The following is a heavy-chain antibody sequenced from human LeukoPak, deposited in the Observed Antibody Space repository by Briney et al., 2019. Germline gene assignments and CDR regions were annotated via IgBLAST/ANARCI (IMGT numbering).Heavy chain of an antibody. V-gene: IGHV1-2*02. CDR3: ARDRQWLVIGYDAFDI. Sequence: ASVKVSCKASGYTFTGYYMHWVRQAPGQGLEWMGWINPNSGGTNYAQKFQGRVTMTRDTSISTAYMELSRLRSDDTAVYYCARDRQWLVIGYDAFDIWGQGTMVTVSS. CDR2: INPNSGGT. D-gene: IGHD6-19*01. CDR1: GYTFTGYY. J-gene: IGHJ3*02.